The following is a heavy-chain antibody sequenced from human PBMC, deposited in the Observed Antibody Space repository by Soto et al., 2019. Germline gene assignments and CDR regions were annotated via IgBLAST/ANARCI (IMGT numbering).Heavy chain of an antibody. CDR2: IIPLFGLV. V-gene: IGHV1-69*01. J-gene: IGHJ4*02. Sequence: QVQLVQSGAEVKKPGSSVKVSCKASGGTFSSYPLRWVRQAPGPGLEWMGGIIPLFGLVNTAQKFQGRVSSTADEATNTAYMELSSLRSEDTAVYYGARPRTTGTTKGYDYWGQGTLVTVSS. CDR3: ARPRTTGTTKGYDY. D-gene: IGHD1-1*01. CDR1: GGTFSSYP.